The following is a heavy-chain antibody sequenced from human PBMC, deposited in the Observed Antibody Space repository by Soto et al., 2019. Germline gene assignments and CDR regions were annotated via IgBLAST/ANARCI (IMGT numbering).Heavy chain of an antibody. CDR1: GFTFSSYA. D-gene: IGHD3-10*01. J-gene: IGHJ4*02. Sequence: EVQLLESGGGLAQTGGSLRLSCAASGFTFSSYAMNWVRQAPGKGLEWVSFISGSGDKTYYADSVKGRFTISRDNSKSTLSLQMNSLRAEDTAVYYCAKRNTMVRGGPAFDYWGQGTLVTVSS. CDR2: ISGSGDKT. V-gene: IGHV3-23*01. CDR3: AKRNTMVRGGPAFDY.